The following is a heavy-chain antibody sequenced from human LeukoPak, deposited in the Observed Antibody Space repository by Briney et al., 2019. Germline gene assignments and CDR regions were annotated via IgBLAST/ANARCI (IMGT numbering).Heavy chain of an antibody. J-gene: IGHJ4*02. Sequence: PGGSLRLSCAASGFTVSSNYMSWVRQAPGKGLEWVAFTRYDGSNEYYADSVKGRFTISRDNSKNTLYLQMNSLRAEDTAVYYCAKGTSSGYAALDYFDYWGQGTLVTVSS. D-gene: IGHD6-13*01. CDR2: TRYDGSNE. CDR1: GFTVSSNY. V-gene: IGHV3-30*02. CDR3: AKGTSSGYAALDYFDY.